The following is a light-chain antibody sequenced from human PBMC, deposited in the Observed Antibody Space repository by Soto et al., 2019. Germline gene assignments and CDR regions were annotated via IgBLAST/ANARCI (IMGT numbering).Light chain of an antibody. CDR1: SSDIGGYNS. J-gene: IGLJ1*01. CDR2: EVT. Sequence: LTQPASVSGSPGQSITISCTGTSSDIGGYNSVSWYQQHPGRAPRLIIYEVTNRPSGVSNRFSASKSGNTASLTISGLQAEDEADYYCTSYTPIVTLGSVFGTGTKVTVL. CDR3: TSYTPIVTLGSV. V-gene: IGLV2-14*01.